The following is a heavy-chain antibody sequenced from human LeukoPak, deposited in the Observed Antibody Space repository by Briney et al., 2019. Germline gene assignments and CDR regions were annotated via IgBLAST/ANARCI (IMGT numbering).Heavy chain of an antibody. D-gene: IGHD3-10*01. CDR1: GFTFDDYG. V-gene: IGHV3-20*04. CDR3: ARVPGDPPGYFDL. CDR2: INWNGGST. Sequence: RAGGSLRLSCAASGFTFDDYGMSWVRQAPGKGLEWVSGINWNGGSTGYADSVKGRFTISRDNAKNSLYLQMNSLRAEDTALYYCARVPGDPPGYFDLWGRGTLVTVSS. J-gene: IGHJ2*01.